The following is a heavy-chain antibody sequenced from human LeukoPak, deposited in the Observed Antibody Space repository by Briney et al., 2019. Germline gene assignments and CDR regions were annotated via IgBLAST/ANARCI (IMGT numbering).Heavy chain of an antibody. CDR2: IYTSGST. CDR3: ARDSSSWSYWYFDL. D-gene: IGHD6-13*01. CDR1: GGSISSYY. Sequence: PSETLSITCTVSGGSISSYYWSWIRQPAGKGLEWIGRIYTSGSTNYNPSLKSRVTMSVDTSKNQFSLKLSSVTAADTAVYYCARDSSSWSYWYFDLWGRGTLVTVSS. V-gene: IGHV4-4*07. J-gene: IGHJ2*01.